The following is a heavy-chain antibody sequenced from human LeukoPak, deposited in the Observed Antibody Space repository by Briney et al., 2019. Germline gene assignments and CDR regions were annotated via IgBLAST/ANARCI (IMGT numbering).Heavy chain of an antibody. J-gene: IGHJ6*02. Sequence: SETLSLTCAVYGGSFSGYYWSWIRQPPGKGLEWIGEINHSGSTNYNPSLKSRVTISVDTSKNQFSLKLSSVTAADTAVYYCARGSGGSSYGMDVWGQGTMVTVSS. CDR1: GGSFSGYY. V-gene: IGHV4-34*01. CDR3: ARGSGGSSYGMDV. D-gene: IGHD2-15*01. CDR2: INHSGST.